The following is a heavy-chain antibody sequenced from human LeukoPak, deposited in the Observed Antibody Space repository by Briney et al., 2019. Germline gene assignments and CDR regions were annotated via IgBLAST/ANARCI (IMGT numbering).Heavy chain of an antibody. CDR2: IYSGGST. D-gene: IGHD3-3*01. J-gene: IGHJ4*02. CDR1: GFTVSSKY. V-gene: IGHV3-53*05. CDR3: ARSPHYYDFWSGSYYFDY. Sequence: PGGSLRLSCAASGFTVSSKYMSWVRQAPGKGLEWVSVIYSGGSTYYADSVKGRFTISRDNSKNTLYLQMNSLRAEDTAVYYCARSPHYYDFWSGSYYFDYWGQGTLVTVSS.